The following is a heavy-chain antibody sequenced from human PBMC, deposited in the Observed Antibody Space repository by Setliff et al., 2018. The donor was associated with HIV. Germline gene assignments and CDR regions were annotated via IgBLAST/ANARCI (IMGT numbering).Heavy chain of an antibody. CDR3: ARGRHKWELPQGFYYYYMDV. CDR1: GGSFNGYS. J-gene: IGHJ6*03. D-gene: IGHD1-26*01. CDR2: INHSGGT. V-gene: IGHV4-34*01. Sequence: SETLSLTCAVYGGSFNGYSWSWIRQPPGKGLEWIGEINHSGGTNYNPSLKSRVSIPLDTSKNQFSLKLTSVTAADTSVYYCARGRHKWELPQGFYYYYMDVWGKGTTVTVSS.